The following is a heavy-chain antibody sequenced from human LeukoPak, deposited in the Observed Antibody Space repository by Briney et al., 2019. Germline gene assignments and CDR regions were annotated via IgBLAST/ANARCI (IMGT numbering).Heavy chain of an antibody. CDR2: IYVTGT. CDR1: GGSIGTYY. J-gene: IGHJ6*03. CDR3: ARHIGGGIEDMDV. V-gene: IGHV4-59*08. Sequence: SETLSLTCTVSGGSIGTYYWSWVRQSPGMGLEWIGYIYVTGTRYNPYLQSRVTISVDRSRNQFFLKMTSVTAADTAVYYCARHIGGGIEDMDVWGRGTKVTVSS. D-gene: IGHD3-16*02.